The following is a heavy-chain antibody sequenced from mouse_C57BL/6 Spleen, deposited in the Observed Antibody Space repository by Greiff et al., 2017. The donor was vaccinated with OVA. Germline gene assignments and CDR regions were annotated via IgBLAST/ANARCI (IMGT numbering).Heavy chain of an antibody. Sequence: EVMLVESGGGLVKPGGSLKLSCAASGFTFSDYGMHWVRQAPEKGLEWVAYISSGSSTIYYADTVKGRFTISRDNAKNTLFLQMTSLRSEDTAMYYCARPTGPAWFACWGQGTLVTVSA. CDR1: GFTFSDYG. D-gene: IGHD4-1*01. CDR2: ISSGSSTI. J-gene: IGHJ3*01. CDR3: ARPTGPAWFAC. V-gene: IGHV5-17*01.